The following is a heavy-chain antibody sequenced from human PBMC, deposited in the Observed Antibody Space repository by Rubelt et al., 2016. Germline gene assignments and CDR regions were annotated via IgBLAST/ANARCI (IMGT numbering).Heavy chain of an antibody. CDR2: IDDGDGDT. CDR3: ARAYRFGSFDY. V-gene: IGHV1-3*01. D-gene: IGHD5-18*01. J-gene: IGHJ4*02. CDR1: GYSFISET. Sequence: QVQLMQSGAEVRKPGASVKISCKASGYSFISETIHWVRQAPGQRLEWMGRIDDGDGDTAYSQRFQDRVSISRDTSASTAYMELSSLGSDDTAVYYCARAYRFGSFDYWGQGTLVTVSS.